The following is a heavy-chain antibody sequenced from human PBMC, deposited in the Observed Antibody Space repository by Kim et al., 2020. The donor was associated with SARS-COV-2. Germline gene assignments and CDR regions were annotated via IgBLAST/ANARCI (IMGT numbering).Heavy chain of an antibody. J-gene: IGHJ3*02. V-gene: IGHV3-23*01. Sequence: GGSLRLSCAASGFSFISYAMSWVRQAPGKGLEWVSVISRSGGDTYYADSVEGRFTISRDNSKNTLYLQMHSLRADDTAVFYCAKGASSLLADASDIWGQG. CDR1: GFSFISYA. CDR3: AKGASSLLADASDI. CDR2: ISRSGGDT. D-gene: IGHD6-6*01.